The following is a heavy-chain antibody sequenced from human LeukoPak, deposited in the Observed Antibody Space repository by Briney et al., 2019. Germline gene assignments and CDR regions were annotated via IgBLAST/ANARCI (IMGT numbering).Heavy chain of an antibody. CDR1: GFTFSSYG. CDR3: ARDRRRRGGDCNDY. CDR2: IWYDGSNK. D-gene: IGHD2-21*02. V-gene: IGHV3-33*01. J-gene: IGHJ4*02. Sequence: GGSLRLSCAASGFTFSSYGMHWVRQAPGKGLEWVAVIWYDGSNKYYADSVKGRFTISRDNSKNTLYLQMNSLRAEDTAVYYCARDRRRRGGDCNDYWGQGTLVTVSS.